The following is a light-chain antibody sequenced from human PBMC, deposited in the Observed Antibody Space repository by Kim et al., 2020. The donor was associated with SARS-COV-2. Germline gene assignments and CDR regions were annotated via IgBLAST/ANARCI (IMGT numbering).Light chain of an antibody. V-gene: IGKV2-28*01. CDR2: MGS. CDR1: QSLLHSNGYTY. CDR3: MQPLQSLT. Sequence: DIVMTQSPLSLAVTPGEPASISCRSSQSLLHSNGYTYLDWYLQKSGQSPQLLIYMGSNRASGVPDRFSGSGSGTDFTLKISRVEAEDVGVYYCMQPLQSLTFGPGTKVDIK. J-gene: IGKJ3*01.